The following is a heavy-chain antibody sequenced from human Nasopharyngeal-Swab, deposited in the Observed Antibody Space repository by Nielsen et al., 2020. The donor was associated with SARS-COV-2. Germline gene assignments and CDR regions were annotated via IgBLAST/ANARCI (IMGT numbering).Heavy chain of an antibody. CDR1: GGSISNYH. Sequence: SETLSLTCSVSGGSISNYHWNWIRQPPGKGLEWIGYIYYSGSTNYNPSLKSRVTISVDTSKNQCSLKLSSVTAADTAVYYCARRGEGYGDYLDYWGQGTLVTVSS. CDR3: ARRGEGYGDYLDY. V-gene: IGHV4-59*08. CDR2: IYYSGST. J-gene: IGHJ4*02. D-gene: IGHD4-17*01.